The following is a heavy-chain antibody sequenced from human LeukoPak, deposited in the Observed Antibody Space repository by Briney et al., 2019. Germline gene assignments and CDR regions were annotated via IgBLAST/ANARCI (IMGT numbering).Heavy chain of an antibody. D-gene: IGHD2-15*01. V-gene: IGHV3-15*01. CDR1: GFTFSNAW. CDR2: IKSKAVGGTV. J-gene: IGHJ5*01. CDR3: VVCATETWFDP. Sequence: KPGGSLRLSCVVSGFTFSNAWMNWVRQAPGKGLEWVGRIKSKAVGGTVDYAAPVKGRFTISRDDSKNTVYLLMNNLKTEDTAVYFPVVCATETWFDPWGQGSLVIVSS.